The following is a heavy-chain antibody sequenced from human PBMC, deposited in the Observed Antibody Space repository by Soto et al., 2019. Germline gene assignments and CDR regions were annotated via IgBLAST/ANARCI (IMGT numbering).Heavy chain of an antibody. Sequence: PSETLSLTCAVYGGSFIGYYWSWIRQPPGKGLEWIGEINHSGSTNYNPSLKSRVTISVDTSKNQFSLKLSSVTAADTAVYYCASSSSHYYYYYGMDVWGQGTTVTVSS. CDR2: INHSGST. V-gene: IGHV4-34*01. CDR3: ASSSSHYYYYYGMDV. D-gene: IGHD6-13*01. CDR1: GGSFIGYY. J-gene: IGHJ6*02.